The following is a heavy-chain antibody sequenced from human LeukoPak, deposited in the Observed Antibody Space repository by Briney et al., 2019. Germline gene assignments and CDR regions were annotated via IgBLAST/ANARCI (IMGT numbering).Heavy chain of an antibody. CDR1: GFTFSSYA. CDR2: ISYDGSNK. D-gene: IGHD6-13*01. CDR3: AREGFIAAAVNYFDY. Sequence: GGSVRLSCAASGFTFSSYAMHWVRQAPGKGLEWVAVISYDGSNKYYADSVKGRFTISRDNSKNTLYLQMNSLRAEDTAVYYCAREGFIAAAVNYFDYWGQGTLVTVSS. J-gene: IGHJ4*02. V-gene: IGHV3-30-3*01.